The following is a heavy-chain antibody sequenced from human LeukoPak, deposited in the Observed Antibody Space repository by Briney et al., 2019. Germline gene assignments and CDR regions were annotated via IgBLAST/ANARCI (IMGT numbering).Heavy chain of an antibody. V-gene: IGHV4-39*07. Sequence: SETLSLTCTVSGGSISSSSYYWGWIRQPPGKGLEWIGSIYYSGSTYYNPSLKSRVTISVDTSKNQFSLKLSSVTAADTAVYYCARVKSYGEVLDYWGQGTLVTVSS. CDR3: ARVKSYGEVLDY. CDR1: GGSISSSSYY. D-gene: IGHD5-18*01. J-gene: IGHJ4*02. CDR2: IYYSGST.